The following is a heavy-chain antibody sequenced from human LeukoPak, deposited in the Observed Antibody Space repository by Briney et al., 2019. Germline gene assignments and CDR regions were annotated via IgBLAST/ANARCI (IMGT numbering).Heavy chain of an antibody. CDR2: INEDGSEK. Sequence: GGSLRLSCAASGFTFSSYAMSWVRQAPGKGLEWVANINEDGSEKYYVDSVKGRFTISRDNAKNSLYLQMNSLRAGDTAVYYCAKGGHLDYWGQGTLVTVSS. V-gene: IGHV3-7*01. CDR1: GFTFSSYA. J-gene: IGHJ4*02. CDR3: AKGGHLDY. D-gene: IGHD1-26*01.